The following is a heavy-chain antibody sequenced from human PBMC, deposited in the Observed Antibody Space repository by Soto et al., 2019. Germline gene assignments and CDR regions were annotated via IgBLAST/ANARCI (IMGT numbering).Heavy chain of an antibody. V-gene: IGHV1-3*05. CDR3: ARAVAVPADFDY. D-gene: IGHD6-19*01. CDR2: INAGNGNT. Sequence: QVQLVQSGAEEKKPGASVKVSCKASGYTFTGYAMHWVRQAPRQRLEWMGWINAGNGNTKYSQKFQGRVTITRDTSASTAYMDLSSLRTEDTAVYYCARAVAVPADFDYWRQGTLVTVSS. J-gene: IGHJ4*02. CDR1: GYTFTGYA.